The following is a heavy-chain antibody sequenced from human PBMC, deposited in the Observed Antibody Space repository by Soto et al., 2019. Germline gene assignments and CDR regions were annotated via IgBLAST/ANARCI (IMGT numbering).Heavy chain of an antibody. J-gene: IGHJ4*02. V-gene: IGHV4-61*01. D-gene: IGHD3-22*01. CDR1: GGSVNTAPYH. CDR2: IYYTGST. CDR3: ARDHHSYYDTSGYYPYFDF. Sequence: LTCTVSGGSVNTAPYHWSWIRQSPRNGLEWIGNIYYTGSTNYNPSFESRVAISLDTSNNQFSLRLTSLTAADTAVYFCARDHHSYYDTSGYYPYFDFWGQGTLVTVSS.